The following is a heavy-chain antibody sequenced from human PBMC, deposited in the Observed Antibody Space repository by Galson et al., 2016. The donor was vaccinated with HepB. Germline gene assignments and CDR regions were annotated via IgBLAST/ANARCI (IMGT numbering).Heavy chain of an antibody. CDR2: IHSNGNT. CDR3: ARYEYVWGSYRQSALDI. J-gene: IGHJ3*02. Sequence: SLRLSCAASGFTVSNNYMNWVRQAPGKGLEWVSIIHSNGNTYYTDSVKGRFTISRDNSKNTLYLQMNSRRAEDTSMYYFARYEYVWGSYRQSALDIWGQGAMVTISS. V-gene: IGHV3-53*01. CDR1: GFTVSNNY. D-gene: IGHD3-16*02.